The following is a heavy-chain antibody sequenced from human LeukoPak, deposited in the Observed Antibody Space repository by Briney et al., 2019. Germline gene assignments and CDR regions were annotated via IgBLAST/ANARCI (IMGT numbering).Heavy chain of an antibody. D-gene: IGHD1-26*01. CDR3: TRCKGRYSPDY. CDR2: ISHDGNNK. CDR1: GITFKNFP. V-gene: IGHV3-30-3*01. J-gene: IGHJ4*02. Sequence: PGGSLRLSCTASGITFKNFPMHWVRQPPGKGLEWVAVISHDGNNKDYAESVRGRFTVSKDNSNNTLFLQMNSLRPEDTAVYYCTRCKGRYSPDYWGQGTLVTVSS.